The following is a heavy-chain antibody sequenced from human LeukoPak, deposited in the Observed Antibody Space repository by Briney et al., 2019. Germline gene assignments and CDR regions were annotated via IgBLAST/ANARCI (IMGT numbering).Heavy chain of an antibody. D-gene: IGHD2-15*01. V-gene: IGHV4-34*01. Sequence: SDSLSLAWAVDGGSVIGYYCRSSRHPPGGWLGCIVAVNHIVRNNYTPCLKSGVTISVDTSKNQFSLKLSSVTAADTAVCYCARALSCSGGSCYRGRTFAPGGQGTLVTVSS. CDR3: ARALSCSGGSCYRGRTFAP. J-gene: IGHJ5*02. CDR1: GGSVIGYY. CDR2: VNHIVRN.